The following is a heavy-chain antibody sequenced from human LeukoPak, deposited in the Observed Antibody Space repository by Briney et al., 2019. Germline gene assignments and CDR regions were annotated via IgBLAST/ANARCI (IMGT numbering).Heavy chain of an antibody. Sequence: GGSLRLSCAASGFTFSGSAMHWVRQASGKGLDWVGRIRSKANSYATAYAASVKGRFTISRDDSKNTAYLQMNSLKTEDTAVYYCTRLNYDILTGYYRDYYYYYMDVWGKGTTVTVSS. CDR2: IRSKANSYAT. CDR1: GFTFSGSA. D-gene: IGHD3-9*01. V-gene: IGHV3-73*01. J-gene: IGHJ6*03. CDR3: TRLNYDILTGYYRDYYYYYMDV.